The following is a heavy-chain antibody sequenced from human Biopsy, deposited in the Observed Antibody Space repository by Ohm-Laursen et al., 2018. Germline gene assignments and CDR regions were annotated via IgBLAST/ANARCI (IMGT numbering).Heavy chain of an antibody. J-gene: IGHJ2*01. Sequence: SETLSLTCTVSGDSISSYYWSWIRQPPGQGLQWIGYVYYTGSTDYNPSLQSRVTISVDTSKNHFSLRLRSVTPADTAIYYCARDRGYYSDRTVPGYFDLGGRGTLVTVSS. CDR1: GDSISSYY. CDR3: ARDRGYYSDRTVPGYFDL. D-gene: IGHD3-22*01. V-gene: IGHV4-59*01. CDR2: VYYTGST.